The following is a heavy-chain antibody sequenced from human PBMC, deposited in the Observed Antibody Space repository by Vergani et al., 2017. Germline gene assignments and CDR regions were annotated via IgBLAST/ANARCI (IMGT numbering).Heavy chain of an antibody. Sequence: QVQLQESGPGLVKPSQTLSLTCTVSGGSISSGGYYWSWIRQHPGKGLEWIGYIYYSGSTYYNPSLKSRFTISVDTSKNQCYLKLSSVTAADTAVYYCARQGRRAGFQHWGQGTLVTVSS. J-gene: IGHJ1*01. V-gene: IGHV4-31*03. CDR3: ARQGRRAGFQH. CDR2: IYYSGST. D-gene: IGHD1-26*01. CDR1: GGSISSGGYY.